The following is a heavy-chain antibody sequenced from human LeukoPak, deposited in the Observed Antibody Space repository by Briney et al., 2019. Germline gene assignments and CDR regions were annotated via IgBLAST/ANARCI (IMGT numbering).Heavy chain of an antibody. J-gene: IGHJ5*02. V-gene: IGHV1-18*01. CDR2: ISTYNGNT. Sequence: ASVKVSCKASGYTFIGYVISWVRQAPGQGLEWMGWISTYNGNTNYAQKFQGRVTMTTDTSTSTAYMELRSLRSDDTAVYYCARDGKEWLTNNWFDPWGQGTLVTVSS. D-gene: IGHD6-19*01. CDR3: ARDGKEWLTNNWFDP. CDR1: GYTFIGYV.